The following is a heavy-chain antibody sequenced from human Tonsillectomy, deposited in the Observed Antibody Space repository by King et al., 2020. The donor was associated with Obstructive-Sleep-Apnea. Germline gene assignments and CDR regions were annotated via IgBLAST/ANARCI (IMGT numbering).Heavy chain of an antibody. D-gene: IGHD3-22*01. J-gene: IGHJ4*02. CDR2: INHSGST. CDR3: ARSLLRYYDSSGYLFDY. Sequence: VQLQQWGAGLLKPSETLSLTCAVYGGSFSGYYWSWIRQPPGKGLEWIGEINHSGSTNYNPSLKSRVTISVDTSKNQFSLKLSSVTAAGTAVYYCARSLLRYYDSSGYLFDYWGQGTLVTVSS. CDR1: GGSFSGYY. V-gene: IGHV4-34*01.